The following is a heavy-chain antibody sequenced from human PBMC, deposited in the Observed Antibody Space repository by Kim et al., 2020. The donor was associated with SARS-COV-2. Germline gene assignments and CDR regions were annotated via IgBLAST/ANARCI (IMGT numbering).Heavy chain of an antibody. CDR2: ISNSGGST. V-gene: IGHV3-23*01. CDR3: AKEGYCSGGTCYRTFDY. Sequence: GGSLRLSCAASGFTFSSYAMNWVRQAPGKGLEWVSGISNSGGSTYYADSVKGRFTISRDNSKNTMYLQMNSLRAEDTAVYYCAKEGYCSGGTCYRTFDYWGQGTLGTVSS. J-gene: IGHJ4*02. CDR1: GFTFSSYA. D-gene: IGHD2-15*01.